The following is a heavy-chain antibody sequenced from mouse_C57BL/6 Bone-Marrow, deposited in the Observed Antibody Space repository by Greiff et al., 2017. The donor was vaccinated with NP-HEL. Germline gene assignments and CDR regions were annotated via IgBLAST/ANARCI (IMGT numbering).Heavy chain of an antibody. CDR3: ASRGDYEVY. CDR2: IDPSDSYT. J-gene: IGHJ2*01. Sequence: VQLQQPGAELVRPGTSVKLSCKASGYTFTSYWMHWVKQRPGQGLEWIGVIDPSDSYTNYNQKFKGKATLTVDTSSSTAYMQLSSLTSEDSAVYYCASRGDYEVYWGQGTTLTVSS. CDR1: GYTFTSYW. D-gene: IGHD2-4*01. V-gene: IGHV1-59*01.